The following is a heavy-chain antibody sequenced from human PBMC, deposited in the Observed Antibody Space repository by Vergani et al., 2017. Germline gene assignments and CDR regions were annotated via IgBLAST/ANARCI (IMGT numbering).Heavy chain of an antibody. J-gene: IGHJ5*02. CDR3: AHGVSYRDIAARHAAWFDP. V-gene: IGHV4-39*01. Sequence: QLQLQESGPGLVKPSETLSLTCTVSGGSISSSSYYWGWIRQPPGKGLECIGSINYSGSTYYNPSLKSRVTISVDTSKNTFSLKLRSVTAAVTVVYYCAHGVSYRDIAARHAAWFDPWGQGTLVTVSS. CDR1: GGSISSSSYY. D-gene: IGHD6-6*01. CDR2: INYSGST.